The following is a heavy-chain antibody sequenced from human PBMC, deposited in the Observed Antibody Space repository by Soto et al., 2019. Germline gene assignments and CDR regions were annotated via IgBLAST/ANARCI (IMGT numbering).Heavy chain of an antibody. D-gene: IGHD2-15*01. Sequence: EVQLVQSGAEVKKPGESLTISCKGSGYSFTSYWISWVRQMPGKGLEWMGRIDPSDSYTNYSPSFQGHVTISADKSISTAYLQWSSLKASDTAMYYCAREEGWLALYYYGMDVWGQGTTVTVSS. J-gene: IGHJ6*02. CDR2: IDPSDSYT. CDR1: GYSFTSYW. V-gene: IGHV5-10-1*03. CDR3: AREEGWLALYYYGMDV.